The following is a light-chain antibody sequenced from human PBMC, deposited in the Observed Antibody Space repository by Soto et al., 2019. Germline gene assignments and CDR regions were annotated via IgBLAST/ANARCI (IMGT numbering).Light chain of an antibody. CDR3: QKYNQWPIN. CDR1: QSAGTN. CDR2: GAF. V-gene: IGKV3-15*01. Sequence: EIVMTQSPATLTVSPGERATLSCRASQSAGTNLAWYQQKPGQAPRLLIHGAFTRATGIPARFSGSGSGTEFTLTISSLQSEDFAVFYCQKYNQWPINCGQGTRREIK. J-gene: IGKJ5*01.